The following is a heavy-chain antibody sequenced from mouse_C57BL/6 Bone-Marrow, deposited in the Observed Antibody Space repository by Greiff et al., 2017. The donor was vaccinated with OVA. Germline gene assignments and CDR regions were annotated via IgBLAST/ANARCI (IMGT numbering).Heavy chain of an antibody. V-gene: IGHV1-74*01. Sequence: VKLQQPGAELVKPGASVKVSCKASGYTFTSYWMHWVKQRPGQGLEWIGRIHPSDSDTNYNQKFKGKATLTVDKSSSPAYMHLSSLTSEDSAVYYCAIITTVVAHWYFDVWGTGTTVTVSS. J-gene: IGHJ1*03. CDR3: AIITTVVAHWYFDV. CDR2: IHPSDSDT. D-gene: IGHD1-1*01. CDR1: GYTFTSYW.